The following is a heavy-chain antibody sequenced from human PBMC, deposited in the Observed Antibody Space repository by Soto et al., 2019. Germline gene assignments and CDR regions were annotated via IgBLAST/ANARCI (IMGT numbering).Heavy chain of an antibody. CDR2: IKQAGGEK. V-gene: IGHV3-7*01. D-gene: IGHD3-10*01. CDR3: ARDRSVGYSGSGSHYFDY. J-gene: IGHJ4*02. Sequence: QPGGSLRLSCAASGFTFSSYWMSWVRQAPGKGLEWVANIKQAGGEKDYVDSVKGRFTTSRDNAKNSLYLQMTSLRAEDTAVYYCARDRSVGYSGSGSHYFDYWGQGTLVTVSS. CDR1: GFTFSSYW.